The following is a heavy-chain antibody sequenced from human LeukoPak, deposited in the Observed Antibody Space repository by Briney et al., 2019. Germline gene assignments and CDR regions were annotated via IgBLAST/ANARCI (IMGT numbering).Heavy chain of an antibody. CDR2: ISYDGSNK. CDR3: AKVKSQWLILYYFDY. V-gene: IGHV3-30*18. CDR1: GFTFSSYG. D-gene: IGHD6-19*01. J-gene: IGHJ4*02. Sequence: GRSLRLSCAASGFTFSSYGMHWVRQAPGKGLEWVAVISYDGSNKYYADSVEGRFTISRDNSKNTLYLQMNSLRAEDTAVYYCAKVKSQWLILYYFDYWGQGTLVTVSS.